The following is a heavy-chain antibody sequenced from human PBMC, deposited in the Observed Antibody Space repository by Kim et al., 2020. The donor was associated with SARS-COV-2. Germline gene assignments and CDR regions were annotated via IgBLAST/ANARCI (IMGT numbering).Heavy chain of an antibody. V-gene: IGHV1-46*01. J-gene: IGHJ4*02. CDR3: ARDWDPYSGSYPPTDPSYYFDY. Sequence: ASVKVSCKASGYTFTSYYMHWVRQAPGQGLEWMGIINPSGGSTSYAQKFQGRVTMTRDTSTSTVYMELSSLRSEDTAVYYCARDWDPYSGSYPPTDPSYYFDYWGQGTLVTVSS. CDR1: GYTFTSYY. D-gene: IGHD1-26*01. CDR2: INPSGGST.